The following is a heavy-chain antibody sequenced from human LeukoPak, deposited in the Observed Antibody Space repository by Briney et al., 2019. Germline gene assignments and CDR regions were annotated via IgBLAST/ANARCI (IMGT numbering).Heavy chain of an antibody. CDR2: INRDGSST. D-gene: IGHD3-10*02. V-gene: IGHV3-74*01. Sequence: GGSLRLSCAASGFTFSSYWMHWVRQAPGKGLVWVSRINRDGSSTSYADSVKGRFTISRDNAKNTLYLQMNSLRAEDTAVYYCARDLEAQIVRWGQGTLVTVSS. CDR1: GFTFSSYW. CDR3: ARDLEAQIVR. J-gene: IGHJ4*02.